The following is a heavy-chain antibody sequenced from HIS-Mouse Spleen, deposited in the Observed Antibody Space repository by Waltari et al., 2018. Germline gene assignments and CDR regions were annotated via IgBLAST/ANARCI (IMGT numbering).Heavy chain of an antibody. V-gene: IGHV3-7*01. CDR2: IKQDGSEK. CDR3: ARDRYWYFDL. CDR1: VFILTRCL. Sequence: EVQLLEAWGCLVHPVWSLGLSCAVSVFILTRCLLLWVGQAPGKGLEWVANIKQDGSEKYYVDSVKGRFTISRDNAKNSLYLQMNSLRAEDTAVYYCARDRYWYFDLWGRGTLVTVSS. J-gene: IGHJ2*01.